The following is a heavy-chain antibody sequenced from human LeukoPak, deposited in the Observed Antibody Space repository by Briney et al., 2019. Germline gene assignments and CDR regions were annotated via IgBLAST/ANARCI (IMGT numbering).Heavy chain of an antibody. D-gene: IGHD1-26*01. CDR3: AGSGERELLGY. CDR2: TSSSGSSI. Sequence: PGGSLRLSCAASGFTFSDYYMSWIRHAPGKGLGWISYTSSSGSSIQYADSVRGRFTISRDNAKTSLYLINSSLVAEATVFYCGAGSGERELLGYWGRGTLVTVSS. CDR1: GFTFSDYY. J-gene: IGHJ4*02. V-gene: IGHV3-11*04.